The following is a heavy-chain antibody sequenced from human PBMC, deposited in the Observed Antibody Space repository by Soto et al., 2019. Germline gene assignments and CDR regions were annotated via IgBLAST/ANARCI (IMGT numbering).Heavy chain of an antibody. J-gene: IGHJ4*02. D-gene: IGHD2-2*02. CDR3: ARVSYQRLLYPLGDGFDY. V-gene: IGHV3-23*01. CDR1: GFTFSSYA. Sequence: EVQLLESGGGLVQPGGSLRLSCAASGFTFSSYAMSWVRQAPGKGLEWVSAISGSGGSTYYADSVKGRFTISRDNSKNTLYLRMNSLRAEDTAVYNCARVSYQRLLYPLGDGFDYWGQGTLVTVSS. CDR2: ISGSGGST.